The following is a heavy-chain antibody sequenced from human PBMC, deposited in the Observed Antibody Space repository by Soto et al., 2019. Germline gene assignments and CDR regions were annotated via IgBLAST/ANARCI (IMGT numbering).Heavy chain of an antibody. CDR3: AKDSNKYSSSLRGRYFDY. V-gene: IGHV3-23*01. J-gene: IGHJ4*02. D-gene: IGHD6-6*01. Sequence: GGSLRLSCAASGFPFSSYVMSWVRQAPGKGLEWVSGISGGGSNTFYADSVKGRFTISRDNSKNTLPLQMNSLGAEDTAIYYCAKDSNKYSSSLRGRYFDYWGQGSGVTVSS. CDR1: GFPFSSYV. CDR2: ISGGGSNT.